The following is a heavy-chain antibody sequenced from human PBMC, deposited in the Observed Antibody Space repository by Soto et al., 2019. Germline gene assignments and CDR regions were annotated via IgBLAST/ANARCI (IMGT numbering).Heavy chain of an antibody. CDR2: IFGHGNE. CDR1: GFLLTTSAAG. Sequence: QITLKESGPALVKPTQTLTVTCSFSGFLLTTSAAGVDWMRQTPGTALEWLAAIFGHGNEKYSPSLKNSLTVNKDTFTNHVVLTTTNMHPLDSATYYCAHISYRGTAYLDSCGQGTLVTVSS. CDR3: AHISYRGTAYLDS. J-gene: IGHJ4*02. D-gene: IGHD1-26*01. V-gene: IGHV2-5*01.